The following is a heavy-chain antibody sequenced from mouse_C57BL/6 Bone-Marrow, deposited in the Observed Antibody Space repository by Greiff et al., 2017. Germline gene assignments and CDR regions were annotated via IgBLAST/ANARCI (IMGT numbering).Heavy chain of an antibody. CDR2: IDPSDSST. Sequence: QVQLQQPGAELVKPGASVKLSCKASGYTFTSYWMQWVKQRPGQGLEWIGEIDPSDSSTNYNQKFKGKATLTVDTSSTTAYMQLSSLTSEDSAVYYCARGAWFDYWGQGTLVTVSA. CDR3: ARGAWFDY. CDR1: GYTFTSYW. V-gene: IGHV1-50*01. J-gene: IGHJ3*01.